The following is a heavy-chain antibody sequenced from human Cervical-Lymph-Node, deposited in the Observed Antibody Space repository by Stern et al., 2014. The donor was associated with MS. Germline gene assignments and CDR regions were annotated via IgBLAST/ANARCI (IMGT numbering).Heavy chain of an antibody. CDR3: AKDPCSGGSCYFHY. CDR1: GFTFDDYA. J-gene: IGHJ4*02. D-gene: IGHD2-15*01. Sequence: EVQLVESGGGLVQPGRSLRLSCAASGFTFDDYAMHWVRQAPGKGLEWVSGISWNSGSIGYADSVKGRFTISRDNAKNSLYLQMNSLRAEDTALYYCAKDPCSGGSCYFHYWGQGTLVTVSS. CDR2: ISWNSGSI. V-gene: IGHV3-9*01.